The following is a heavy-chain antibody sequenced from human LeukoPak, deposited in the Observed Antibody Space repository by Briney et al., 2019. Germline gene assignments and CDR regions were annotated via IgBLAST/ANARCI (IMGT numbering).Heavy chain of an antibody. J-gene: IGHJ6*02. D-gene: IGHD3-9*01. V-gene: IGHV3-30*03. CDR3: ARDKDNIFTGYYRYYYYYGMDV. CDR1: GFTFSSYG. CDR2: ISYDGSNK. Sequence: GGSLRLSCAASGFTFSSYGMHWVRQAPGKGLEWVAVISYDGSNKYYADSVKGRFTISRDYFKNTLYLKMNSLIAYETAVFYCARDKDNIFTGYYRYYYYYGMDVWGQGTTVTVS.